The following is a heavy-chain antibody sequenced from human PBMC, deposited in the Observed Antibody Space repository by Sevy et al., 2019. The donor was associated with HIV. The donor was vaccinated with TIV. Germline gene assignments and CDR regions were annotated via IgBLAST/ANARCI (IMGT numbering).Heavy chain of an antibody. Sequence: GGSLRLSCVASGFTFSDYYMSWIRQAPGKGLEWVSYISTGSTHTNYADSVKGRFTVSRDNSENSLYLQMNSLRAEDTAVYYCARVRYNYGSDYSDYWGQGTLVTVSS. J-gene: IGHJ4*02. CDR1: GFTFSDYY. V-gene: IGHV3-11*05. CDR2: ISTGSTHT. CDR3: ARVRYNYGSDYSDY. D-gene: IGHD5-18*01.